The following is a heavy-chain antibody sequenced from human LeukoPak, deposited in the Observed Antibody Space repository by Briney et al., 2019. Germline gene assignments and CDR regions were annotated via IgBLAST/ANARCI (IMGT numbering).Heavy chain of an antibody. V-gene: IGHV1-2*02. CDR3: ARDGSGWRSNAGWFDP. J-gene: IGHJ5*02. Sequence: GASVKVSCKASGYTFTGYYMHWVRQAPGQGLEWMGWINPNSGGTNYAQKFQGRVTMTRDTSISTVYMELSRLRSDDTAVYYCARDGSGWRSNAGWFDPWGQGTLVTVSS. CDR2: INPNSGGT. CDR1: GYTFTGYY. D-gene: IGHD3-22*01.